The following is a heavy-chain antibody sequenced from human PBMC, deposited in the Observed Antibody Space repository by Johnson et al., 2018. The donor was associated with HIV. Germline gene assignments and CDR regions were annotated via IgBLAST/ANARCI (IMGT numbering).Heavy chain of an antibody. CDR2: ISGGTT. D-gene: IGHD4-11*01. Sequence: VQLVESGGGVVQPGGSLRLSCAASGFTVSSNAMSWVRQAPGKGLEWVTSISGGTTYYADSRKGRFTLSRDNSKNTLYLQMNSLRTEDTAVYYCARDSRYNNYGGGSVVAFDIWGQGTMVTVSS. J-gene: IGHJ3*02. CDR3: ARDSRYNNYGGGSVVAFDI. CDR1: GFTVSSNA. V-gene: IGHV3-38-3*01.